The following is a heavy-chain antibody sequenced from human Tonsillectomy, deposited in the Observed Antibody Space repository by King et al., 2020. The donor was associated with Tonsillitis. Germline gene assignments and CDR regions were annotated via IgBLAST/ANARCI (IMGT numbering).Heavy chain of an antibody. CDR2: IYPGDSDT. CDR1: GFRFTNYW. CDR3: ASRPDGFDM. Sequence: VQLVESGAEVKKPGESLKISCKGSGFRFTNYWIGWVRQMPGKGLEWMGIIYPGDSDTSYSPSFQGQVTISADKSISATYLQWSSLKASDTAIYYCASRPDGFDMWGQGTKVTVSS. J-gene: IGHJ3*02. V-gene: IGHV5-51*01.